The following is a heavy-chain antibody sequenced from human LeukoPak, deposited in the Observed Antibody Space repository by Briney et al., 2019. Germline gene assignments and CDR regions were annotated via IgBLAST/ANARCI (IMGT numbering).Heavy chain of an antibody. Sequence: GGSLRVSCVASGFSFSTYGMHWVRQAPGKGLEWVSFIRYDGTKKYYVSSMKGRCTISRDNSKNTLYLQMDSLRPEDTAVYYCAKERSEYSYGPMVDSWGQGTLVIVSS. D-gene: IGHD5-12*01. CDR3: AKERSEYSYGPMVDS. CDR1: GFSFSTYG. V-gene: IGHV3-30*02. J-gene: IGHJ4*02. CDR2: IRYDGTKK.